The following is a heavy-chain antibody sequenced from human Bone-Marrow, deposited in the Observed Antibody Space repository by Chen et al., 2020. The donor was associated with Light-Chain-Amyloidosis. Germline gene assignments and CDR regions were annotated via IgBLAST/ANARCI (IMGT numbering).Heavy chain of an antibody. CDR3: SSRCTDYDDC. J-gene: IGHJ4*02. Sequence: DVQLLESGGGLVQPGGSLRLSCAASGFTFRTSWMHWVRPAPGKGLVWVSRINPQWYRVASADSVGGRLAISRVADRCTVYVPVYRMRTEDTALFYFSSRCTDYDDCWSQVPLGSVSS. CDR2: INPQWYRV. D-gene: IGHD2-8*02. CDR1: GFTFRTSW. V-gene: IGHV3-74*01.